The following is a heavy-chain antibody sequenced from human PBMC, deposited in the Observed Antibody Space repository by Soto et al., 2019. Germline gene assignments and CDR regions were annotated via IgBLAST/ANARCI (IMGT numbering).Heavy chain of an antibody. D-gene: IGHD3-10*01. J-gene: IGHJ6*02. Sequence: SETLSLTCSVSGGSISSGPYSWGWIRQPPGKGLEWIGTFHYSGRTYYSPSLESRVTISVDTSKNQFSLKLTSVTAEDTALYFCASSSFLRSGDLFHGLDVWGQGTTVTVSS. CDR1: GGSISSGPYS. CDR3: ASSSFLRSGDLFHGLDV. CDR2: FHYSGRT. V-gene: IGHV4-39*01.